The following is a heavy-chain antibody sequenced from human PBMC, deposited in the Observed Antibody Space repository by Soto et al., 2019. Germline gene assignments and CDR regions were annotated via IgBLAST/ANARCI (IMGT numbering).Heavy chain of an antibody. CDR1: GGTFSSYA. V-gene: IGHV1-69*13. CDR3: ARVPSVRSYYDILTGYRIGGMDV. CDR2: IIPIFGAA. J-gene: IGHJ6*02. D-gene: IGHD3-9*01. Sequence: GAAVKVSCKASGGTFSSYAISWVRQAPGQGLEWMGGIIPIFGAANYAQKFQGRVTITADESTSTAYMELSSLRSEDTAVYYCARVPSVRSYYDILTGYRIGGMDVWGQGTPVTVSS.